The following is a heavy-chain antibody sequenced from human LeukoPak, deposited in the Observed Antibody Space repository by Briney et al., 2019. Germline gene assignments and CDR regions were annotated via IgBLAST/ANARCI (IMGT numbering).Heavy chain of an antibody. D-gene: IGHD3-10*01. CDR2: INPNSGGT. CDR1: GYTFTGYY. Sequence: ASVKVSCKASGYTFTGYYMHWVRQAPGQGLEWMGWINPNSGGTNYAQKFQGRVTMTRDTSISTAYMELSRLRSDDTAVYYCARDRTVRGVNYYYMDVWGKGTTVTVSS. J-gene: IGHJ6*03. V-gene: IGHV1-2*02. CDR3: ARDRTVRGVNYYYMDV.